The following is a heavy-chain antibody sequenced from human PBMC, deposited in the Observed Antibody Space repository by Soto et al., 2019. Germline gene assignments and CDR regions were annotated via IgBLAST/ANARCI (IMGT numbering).Heavy chain of an antibody. J-gene: IGHJ6*02. Sequence: ASVKVSCKASGYTFTGYYMHWVRQAPGQGLEWMGWINPNSGGTNYAQKFQGWVTMTRDTSISTAYMELSRLRSDDTAVYYCARSEWLPRYYYYDGMEVWCQGTTVTV. CDR2: INPNSGGT. D-gene: IGHD3-3*01. CDR1: GYTFTGYY. CDR3: ARSEWLPRYYYYDGMEV. V-gene: IGHV1-2*04.